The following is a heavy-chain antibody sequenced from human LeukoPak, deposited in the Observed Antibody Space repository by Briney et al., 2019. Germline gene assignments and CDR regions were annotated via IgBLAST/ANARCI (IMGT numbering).Heavy chain of an antibody. CDR1: GYTFTTYN. V-gene: IGHV1-18*01. J-gene: IGHJ4*02. CDR2: ISGYNGNT. Sequence: GASVEVSCKASGYTFTTYNINWVRQAPGQGLEWMGWISGYNGNTNYAQKLQGRVTMTTDTSTSTAYMELRSLRSDDTAVYYCARAPLSYGSGSYNSDYWGQGTLVTVSS. D-gene: IGHD3-10*01. CDR3: ARAPLSYGSGSYNSDY.